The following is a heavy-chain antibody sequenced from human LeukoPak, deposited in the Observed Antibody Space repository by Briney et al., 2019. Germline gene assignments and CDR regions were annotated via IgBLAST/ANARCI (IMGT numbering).Heavy chain of an antibody. J-gene: IGHJ4*02. D-gene: IGHD1-1*01. V-gene: IGHV3-7*04. CDR1: GFPFSSYW. CDR3: TTENWYVFEN. Sequence: GESLRLSCAASGFPFSSYWMAWVRQAPGKGLEWLATITLDGSDSYYVHSVKGRFTVSRDNAKNSLYLQMNSLRVEDTAVFYCTTENWYVFENWGQGSLVTVSS. CDR2: ITLDGSDS.